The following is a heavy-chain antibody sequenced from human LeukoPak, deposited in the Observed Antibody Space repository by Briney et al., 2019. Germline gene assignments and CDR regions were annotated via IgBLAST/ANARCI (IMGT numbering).Heavy chain of an antibody. J-gene: IGHJ4*02. D-gene: IGHD2-15*01. CDR2: IYYSGDT. V-gene: IGHV4-31*02. Sequence: KPSETLSLTCTVSGGSISSGDYYWSWIRQHPGKGLEWIGYIYYSGDTYYNPSLKSRVTISVDASKNQFSLKLSSVTAADTAVYYCASVARGRYCSGGSCSNYWGQGTLVTVSS. CDR3: ASVARGRYCSGGSCSNY. CDR1: GGSISSGDYY.